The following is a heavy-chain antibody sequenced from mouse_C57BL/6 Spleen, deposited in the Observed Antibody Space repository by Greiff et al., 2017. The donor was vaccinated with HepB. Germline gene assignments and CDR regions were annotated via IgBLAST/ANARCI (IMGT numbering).Heavy chain of an antibody. J-gene: IGHJ4*01. Sequence: EVKLMESGPGLVKPSQSLSLTCSVTGYSITSGYYWNWIRQFPGNKLEWMGYISYDGSNNYNPSLKNRISITRDTSKNQFFLKLNSVTTEDTATYYCASRLYYAMDYWGQGTSVTVSS. CDR1: GYSITSGYY. CDR3: ASRLYYAMDY. CDR2: ISYDGSN. V-gene: IGHV3-6*01.